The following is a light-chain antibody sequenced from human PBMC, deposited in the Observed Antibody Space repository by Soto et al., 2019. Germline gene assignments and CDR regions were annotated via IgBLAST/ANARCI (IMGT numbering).Light chain of an antibody. Sequence: EIVLTQSPGTLSLSPGERATLSCRASQSVTNFLAWYQQKPGQSPSHPIYNASHRATGIPARFSGSGSGTDFTLTISSLEPEDFAFYYCQQRYRWPETFGQGTKVDIK. CDR2: NAS. CDR1: QSVTNF. J-gene: IGKJ1*01. CDR3: QQRYRWPET. V-gene: IGKV3-11*01.